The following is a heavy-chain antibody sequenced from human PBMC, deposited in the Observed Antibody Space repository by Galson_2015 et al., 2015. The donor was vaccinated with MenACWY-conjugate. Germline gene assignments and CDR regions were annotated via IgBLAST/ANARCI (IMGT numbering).Heavy chain of an antibody. CDR3: ASFLEWLNFDI. CDR2: INPIFGTA. Sequence: SVKVSCKASGGTFSSYAISWVRQAPGQGLEWMGGINPIFGTANYAQKFQGRVTITADESTSTAYMELSSLRSEDTAVYYCASFLEWLNFDIWGQGTMVTVSS. V-gene: IGHV1-69*13. D-gene: IGHD3-3*01. J-gene: IGHJ3*02. CDR1: GGTFSSYA.